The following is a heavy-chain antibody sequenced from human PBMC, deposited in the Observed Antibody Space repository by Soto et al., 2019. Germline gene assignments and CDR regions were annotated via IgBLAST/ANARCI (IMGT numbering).Heavy chain of an antibody. CDR1: GGSISSYY. V-gene: IGHV4-59*01. CDR2: IYYSGST. D-gene: IGHD2-2*01. CDR3: ARRVPSLLNFDY. Sequence: PSETLSLTCTVSGGSISSYYWSWIRQPPGKGLEWIGYIYYSGSTNYNPSLKSRVTISVDTSKNQFSLKLSSVTAADTAVYYCARRVPSLLNFDYWGQGTLVTVSS. J-gene: IGHJ4*02.